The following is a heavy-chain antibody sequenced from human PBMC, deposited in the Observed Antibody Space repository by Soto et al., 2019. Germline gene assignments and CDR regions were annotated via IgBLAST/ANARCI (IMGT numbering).Heavy chain of an antibody. D-gene: IGHD5-18*01. J-gene: IGHJ6*02. CDR1: GYNFSNYW. CDR2: IYPGDSDT. CDR3: ARLTVDTAMVSYYYYYYGMDV. V-gene: IGHV5-51*01. Sequence: PGESLKISCKGSGYNFSNYWIGWVRQMPGKGLEWMGIIYPGDSDTRYSPSFQGQVTISADKSISTAYLQWSSLKASDTAMYYCARLTVDTAMVSYYYYYYGMDVWGQGTTVTVSS.